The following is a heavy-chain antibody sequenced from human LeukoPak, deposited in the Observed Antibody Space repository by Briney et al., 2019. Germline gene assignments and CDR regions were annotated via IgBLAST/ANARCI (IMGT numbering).Heavy chain of an antibody. CDR3: ARGAGDYARYYFDD. Sequence: PSETLSLTCAVYGGSFSGFYWSWIRQPPMKGLELIGEINHSGSTNYNTSLKSRVTISVDTSKKQFSLKLTSVTAADTAVYYCARGAGDYARYYFDDWGQGTLVTVSS. CDR2: INHSGST. J-gene: IGHJ4*02. V-gene: IGHV4-34*01. CDR1: GGSFSGFY. D-gene: IGHD4-17*01.